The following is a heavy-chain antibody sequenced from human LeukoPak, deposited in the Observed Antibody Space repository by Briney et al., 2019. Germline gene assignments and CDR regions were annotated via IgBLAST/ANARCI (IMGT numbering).Heavy chain of an antibody. D-gene: IGHD2-15*01. CDR2: ISAYNGNT. CDR1: GYTFTSYG. CDR3: AREYCSGGTCYSETGTIDY. V-gene: IGHV1-18*01. Sequence: ASVKVSCKASGYTFTSYGISWVRQAPGQGLEWMGWISAYNGNTNFAQKLQGRITMTTDTSTNTAYMELRSLRSDDTAVYSCAREYCSGGTCYSETGTIDYWGQGTLVTVSS. J-gene: IGHJ4*02.